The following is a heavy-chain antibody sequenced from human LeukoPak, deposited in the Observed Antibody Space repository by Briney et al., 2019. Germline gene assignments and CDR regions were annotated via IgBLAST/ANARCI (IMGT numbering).Heavy chain of an antibody. D-gene: IGHD3-10*01. J-gene: IGHJ3*02. V-gene: IGHV4-59*12. CDR3: ARERRYYGSGSLSPDAFDI. Sequence: PSETLSLTCTVSGGSISSYYWSWIRQPPGKGLEWIGYIYYSGSTYYNPSLKSRVTISVDTSKNQFSLKLSSVTAADTAVYYCARERRYYGSGSLSPDAFDIWGQGTMVTVSS. CDR2: IYYSGST. CDR1: GGSISSYY.